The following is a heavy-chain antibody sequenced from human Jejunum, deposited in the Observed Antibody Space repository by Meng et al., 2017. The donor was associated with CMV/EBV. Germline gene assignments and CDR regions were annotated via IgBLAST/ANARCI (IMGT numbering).Heavy chain of an antibody. V-gene: IGHV5-51*01. D-gene: IGHD3-10*01. J-gene: IGHJ4*02. CDR2: IFPGNYDT. CDR3: ARHMIRGVDFDS. Sequence: GSGYRFGIYWIAWVRQKPGKGLEYRGMIFPGNYDTRYSPSFEGQVTISADKSINTAYLQWSSLKASDTAMYYCARHMIRGVDFDSWGQGTLVTVSS. CDR1: GYRFGIYW.